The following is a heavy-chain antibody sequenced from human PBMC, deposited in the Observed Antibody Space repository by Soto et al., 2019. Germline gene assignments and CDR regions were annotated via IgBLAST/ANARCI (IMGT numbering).Heavy chain of an antibody. CDR3: AAWSSNNSNYDC. V-gene: IGHV4-30-4*01. J-gene: IGHJ4*02. CDR1: GGSISSGDYY. Sequence: SETLSLTCTVSGGSISSGDYYWSWIRQPPGKGLEWIGYIYYSGSTYYNPSLKSRVTISVDTSKNQFSLKLSSVTAADTAVYYCAAWSSNNSNYDCWGQGTLVTVSS. CDR2: IYYSGST. D-gene: IGHD4-4*01.